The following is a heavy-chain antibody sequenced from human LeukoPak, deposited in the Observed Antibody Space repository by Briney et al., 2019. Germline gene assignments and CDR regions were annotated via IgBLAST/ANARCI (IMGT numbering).Heavy chain of an antibody. J-gene: IGHJ4*02. V-gene: IGHV4-34*01. D-gene: IGHD5-18*01. CDR3: ARFRYRYGFFLGDY. CDR2: INHSGST. CDR1: GYSISTGYY. Sequence: PSETLSLTCTVSGYSISTGYYWSWIRQPPGKGLEWIGEINHSGSTNYNPSLKSRVTISVDTSKNQFSLKLSSVTAADTAVYYCARFRYRYGFFLGDYWGQGTLVTVSS.